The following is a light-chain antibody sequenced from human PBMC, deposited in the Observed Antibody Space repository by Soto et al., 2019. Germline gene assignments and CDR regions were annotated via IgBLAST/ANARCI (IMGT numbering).Light chain of an antibody. CDR1: RAIGTW. CDR2: AAS. V-gene: IGKV1D-12*01. CDR3: QKANSFPFT. J-gene: IGKJ3*01. Sequence: DIQMTQSPSSVSASVGDRVTITCRASRAIGTWLAWYQQEPGKAPNLLIYAASILQTGVPSRFSGSGSGTEFTLTISSLQPEDFATYYCQKANSFPFTFGPGTKVDIK.